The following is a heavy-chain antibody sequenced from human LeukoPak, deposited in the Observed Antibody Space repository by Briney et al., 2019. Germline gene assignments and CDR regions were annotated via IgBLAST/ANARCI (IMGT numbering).Heavy chain of an antibody. Sequence: SETLSLTCTVSGGSISSSSYYWGWIRQPPRKGLEWIGSIYYSGSTYYNPSLKSRVTISVDTSKNQFSLKLSSVTAADTAVYYCARGYSYWRAFDIWGQGTMVTVSS. CDR1: GGSISSSSYY. CDR2: IYYSGST. J-gene: IGHJ3*02. V-gene: IGHV4-39*01. CDR3: ARGYSYWRAFDI. D-gene: IGHD2-21*01.